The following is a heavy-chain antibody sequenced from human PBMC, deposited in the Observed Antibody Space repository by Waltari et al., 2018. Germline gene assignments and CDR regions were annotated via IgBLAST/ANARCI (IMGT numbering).Heavy chain of an antibody. CDR1: GGSISSSSYY. V-gene: IGHV4-39*07. CDR3: ARGGCSGGSCYSVDY. Sequence: QLQLQESGPGLVKPSETLSLTCTVSGGSISSSSYYWGWIRQPPGKGLEWIGSIYYSGSTYYNPSLKSRVTISVDTSKNQFSLKLSSVTAADTAVYYCARGGCSGGSCYSVDYWGQGTLVTVSS. D-gene: IGHD2-15*01. CDR2: IYYSGST. J-gene: IGHJ4*02.